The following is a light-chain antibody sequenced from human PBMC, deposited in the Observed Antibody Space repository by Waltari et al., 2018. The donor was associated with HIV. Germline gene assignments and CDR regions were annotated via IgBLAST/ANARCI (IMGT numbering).Light chain of an antibody. CDR1: QGITNY. CDR3: QNYNSAPFT. CDR2: GAS. V-gene: IGKV1-27*01. J-gene: IGKJ3*01. Sequence: DIQMTQSPSSLSASVGDRVTIGCRASQGITNYLAWYQQKPGEVPKLLIYGASTLQSGVPSRFSGSGSGTDFTLPINSLQPEDVATYYCQNYNSAPFTFGPGTKVDIE.